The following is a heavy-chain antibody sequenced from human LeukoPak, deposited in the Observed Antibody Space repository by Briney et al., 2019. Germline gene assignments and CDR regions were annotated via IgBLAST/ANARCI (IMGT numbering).Heavy chain of an antibody. CDR3: ARDDSSSWYFGRRYFDY. D-gene: IGHD6-13*01. Sequence: PGGSLRLSCAASGFTFSSYSMNWVRQAPGKGLEWVSYISSSSSTIYYADSVKGRFTISRDNAKNSLYLQMNSLRAEDTAVYYCARDDSSSWYFGRRYFDYWGQGTLVTVSS. CDR1: GFTFSSYS. V-gene: IGHV3-48*01. J-gene: IGHJ4*02. CDR2: ISSSSSTI.